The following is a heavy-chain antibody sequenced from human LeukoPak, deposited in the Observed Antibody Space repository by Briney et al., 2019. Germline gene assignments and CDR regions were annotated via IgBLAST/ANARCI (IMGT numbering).Heavy chain of an antibody. Sequence: PGGSLRLSCAASGFTFSTYTMNWVRQAPGKGLEWVSSISSSSSSIYYADSVKGRFTISRDNAKNSLYLQMNSLRAEDTAVYYCARDGYCGGGSCLYYGMDVWGQGTTVTVSS. CDR2: ISSSSSSI. V-gene: IGHV3-21*01. CDR1: GFTFSTYT. D-gene: IGHD2-15*01. CDR3: ARDGYCGGGSCLYYGMDV. J-gene: IGHJ6*02.